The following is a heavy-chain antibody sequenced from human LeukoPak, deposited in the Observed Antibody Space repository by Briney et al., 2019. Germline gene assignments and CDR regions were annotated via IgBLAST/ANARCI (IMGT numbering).Heavy chain of an antibody. V-gene: IGHV3-74*01. CDR2: INSDGSST. CDR1: GFTFSSYW. Sequence: GSLRLSCAASGFTFSSYWMHWVRQAPGKGLVGVSRINSDGSSTSYADSVKGRFTISRDNAKNTLYLQMNSLRAEDTAVYYCARAGTYSSSWYGYTDAFDIWGQGTMVTVSS. CDR3: ARAGTYSSSWYGYTDAFDI. J-gene: IGHJ3*02. D-gene: IGHD6-13*01.